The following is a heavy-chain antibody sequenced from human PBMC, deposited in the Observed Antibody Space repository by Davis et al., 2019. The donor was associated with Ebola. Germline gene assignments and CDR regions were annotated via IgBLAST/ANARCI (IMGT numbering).Heavy chain of an antibody. D-gene: IGHD3-22*01. J-gene: IGHJ5*02. Sequence: SVKVSCKASGGTFSSYAISWVRQAPGQGLEWMGGIIPIFGTANYAQKFQGRVTITADESTSTAYMELSSLRSEDTAVYYCARDCEYYYDSSGPCVAWFDPWGQGTLVTVSS. CDR1: GGTFSSYA. V-gene: IGHV1-69*13. CDR2: IIPIFGTA. CDR3: ARDCEYYYDSSGPCVAWFDP.